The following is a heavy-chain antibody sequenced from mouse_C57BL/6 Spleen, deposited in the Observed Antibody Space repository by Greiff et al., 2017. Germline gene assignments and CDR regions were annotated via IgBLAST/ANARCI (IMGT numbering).Heavy chain of an antibody. J-gene: IGHJ4*01. CDR3: ARDDGSSFSYYAMDY. CDR1: GFNIKDYY. D-gene: IGHD1-1*01. Sequence: VQLKQSWAELVKPGASVKLSCTASGFNIKDYYMHWVKQRPEQGLEWIGRIDPEDGETKYAPKFQGKATITADTSSNTADLQLSSLTSEETAVYYCARDDGSSFSYYAMDYWGQGTSVTVSS. CDR2: IDPEDGET. V-gene: IGHV14-2*01.